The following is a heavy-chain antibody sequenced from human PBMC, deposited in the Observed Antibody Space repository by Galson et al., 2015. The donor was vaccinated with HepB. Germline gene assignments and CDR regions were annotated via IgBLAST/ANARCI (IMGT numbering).Heavy chain of an antibody. CDR3: AREGEVGIYYFYMDV. Sequence: SVKVSCKASGYSLTRYAMNWVRQAPGQGLEWMGWINTNTGNPTYAQGFTGRFVFSLDTSVSTAYLQISSLKAEDTAVYYCAREGEVGIYYFYMDVWGKGTTVTVSS. CDR1: GYSLTRYA. J-gene: IGHJ6*03. V-gene: IGHV7-4-1*02. CDR2: INTNTGNP. D-gene: IGHD1-26*01.